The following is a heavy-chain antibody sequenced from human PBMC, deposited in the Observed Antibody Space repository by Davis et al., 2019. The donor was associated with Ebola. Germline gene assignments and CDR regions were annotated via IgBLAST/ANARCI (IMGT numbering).Heavy chain of an antibody. J-gene: IGHJ6*04. D-gene: IGHD6-13*01. V-gene: IGHV1-2*06. CDR3: ARGSSSRYYYGMDV. CDR1: GYTFTSYD. Sequence: ASVQVSCKASGYTFTSYDINWARQAPGQGLEWMGRINPNSGGTNYAQKFQGRVTMTRDTSISTAYMELSRLRSDDTAVYYCARGSSSRYYYGMDVWGKGTTVTVSS. CDR2: INPNSGGT.